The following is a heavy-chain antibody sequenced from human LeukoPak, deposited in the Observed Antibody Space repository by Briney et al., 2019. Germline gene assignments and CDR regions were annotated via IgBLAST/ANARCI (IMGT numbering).Heavy chain of an antibody. J-gene: IGHJ3*02. Sequence: PSETLSLTCTVSGASITQHYWSWIRQPPGKGLEYIGYFYYDGSTNYTSSVRSRVTILVDTSKNQFTLNLRSVSAADTAKHYCTRGITGHYRSLGGFAFDIRGQGTMVAVSS. D-gene: IGHD3-16*01. CDR1: GASITQHY. CDR3: TRGITGHYRSLGGFAFDI. CDR2: FYYDGST. V-gene: IGHV4-59*11.